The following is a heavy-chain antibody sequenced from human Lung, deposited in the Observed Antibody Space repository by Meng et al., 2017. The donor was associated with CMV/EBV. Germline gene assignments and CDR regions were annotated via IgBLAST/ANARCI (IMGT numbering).Heavy chain of an antibody. CDR3: ARVDRAVDD. V-gene: IGHV4-30-4*08. CDR1: GASITSDDDF. J-gene: IGHJ4*02. CDR2: IHYSRSS. Sequence: TLSLXCTVSGASITSDDDFWIWIRQPPGKGLEWIGYIHYSRSSHYNASLKSRLTMSVDTPKNQFSLKLNSVTAADTAVYYCARVDRAVDDWGQGTLVTGYS. D-gene: IGHD1-26*01.